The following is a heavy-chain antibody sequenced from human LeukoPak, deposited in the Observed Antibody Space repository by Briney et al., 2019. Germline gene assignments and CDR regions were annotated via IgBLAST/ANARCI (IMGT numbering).Heavy chain of an antibody. Sequence: SETLSLTCTVSGGSISRTGYYWDWIRQPPGKGLEWIGNVFDSGSTHYNPSLKSRVTISVDTSKNQFSLRLSSVTAADTAVYYCARGYYDSSGPFWYAFDIWGQGTMVTVSS. V-gene: IGHV4-39*01. CDR1: GGSISRTGYY. CDR2: VFDSGST. CDR3: ARGYYDSSGPFWYAFDI. J-gene: IGHJ3*02. D-gene: IGHD3-22*01.